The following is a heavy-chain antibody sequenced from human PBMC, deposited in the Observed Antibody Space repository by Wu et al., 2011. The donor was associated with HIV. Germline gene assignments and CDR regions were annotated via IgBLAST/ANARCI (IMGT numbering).Heavy chain of an antibody. J-gene: IGHJ1*01. CDR3: ARGLTYFYDSGSPNNRD. V-gene: IGHV1-69*14. D-gene: IGHD3-10*01. CDR1: GGTFSGHS. Sequence: QVQLVQSGAEVKKPGSSVKVSCKASGGTFSGHSLSWVRQAPGQGLEWMGGMVPMFGRLDYAQKFRGRVKITVDKSQTTAYMELSSLRSDDTAVYYCARGLTYFYDSGSPNNRDWGQGTLVTVSS. CDR2: MVPMFGRL.